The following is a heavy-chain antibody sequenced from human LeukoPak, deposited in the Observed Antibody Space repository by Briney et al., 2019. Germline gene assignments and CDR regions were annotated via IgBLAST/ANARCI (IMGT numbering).Heavy chain of an antibody. CDR1: GGSFSGYY. J-gene: IGHJ5*02. CDR3: PRATAERIVRWFDP. Sequence: SETLSRTCAVYGGSFSGYYWSWIRKPPGKGLEWIGEINHSGSTNYNPSLKSRVTISVDTSKNQFSLKLSSVTAANTAVYYCPRATAERIVRWFDPWGQGTLVTVSS. CDR2: INHSGST. D-gene: IGHD2-15*01. V-gene: IGHV4-34*01.